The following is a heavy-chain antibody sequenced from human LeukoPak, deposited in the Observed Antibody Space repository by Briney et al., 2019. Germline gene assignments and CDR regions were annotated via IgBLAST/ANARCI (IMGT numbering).Heavy chain of an antibody. CDR2: ISSSSSTI. CDR1: GFTFSKNS. CDR3: ARDSPPDI. V-gene: IGHV3-48*01. Sequence: GGSLRLSCAASGFTFSKNSMNWVRQAPGKGLEWVSYISSSSSTIYYADFVRGRFTISRDNAKNSLYLQMNSLRADDTAVYYGARDSPPDIWGQGTMVTVSS. J-gene: IGHJ3*02.